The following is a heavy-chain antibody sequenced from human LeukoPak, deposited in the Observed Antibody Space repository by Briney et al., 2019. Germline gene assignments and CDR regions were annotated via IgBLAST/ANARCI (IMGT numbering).Heavy chain of an antibody. V-gene: IGHV3-23*01. D-gene: IGHD4-17*01. CDR2: ISGSGGST. J-gene: IGHJ4*02. CDR1: GFTFSSYA. CDR3: AKASSPMTTVTWGDY. Sequence: PGGSLRLSCAASGFTFSSYAMSWVRQAPGKGLGWVSAISGSGGSTYYADSVKGRFTISRDNSKNTLYLQMNSLRAEDTAVYYCAKASSPMTTVTWGDYWGQGTLVTVSS.